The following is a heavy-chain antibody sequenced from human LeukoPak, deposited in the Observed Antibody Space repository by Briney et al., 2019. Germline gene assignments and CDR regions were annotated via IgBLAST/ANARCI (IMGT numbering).Heavy chain of an antibody. Sequence: SETLSLTCTVSGGSISSYYWSWIRQPPEKGLEWIGYIYYSGSTNYNPSLKSRVTISVDTSKNQFSLKLSSVTAADTAVYYCARLGMPFNFDYWGQGTLVTVSS. J-gene: IGHJ4*02. V-gene: IGHV4-59*08. D-gene: IGHD2-2*01. CDR3: ARLGMPFNFDY. CDR2: IYYSGST. CDR1: GGSISSYY.